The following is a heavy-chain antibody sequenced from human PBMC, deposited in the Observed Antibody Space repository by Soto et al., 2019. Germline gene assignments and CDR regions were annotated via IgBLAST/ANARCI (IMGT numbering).Heavy chain of an antibody. CDR2: IKSKTDGGTT. J-gene: IGHJ4*02. D-gene: IGHD6-6*01. Sequence: EVQLVESGGGLVKPGGSLRLSCTASGFTFSKAWMTWVRQAPGKGLEWVGRIKSKTDGGTTDYAAPVKGRFTISRDDSKNTLYLQMNSLKTEDTALYYCTPPEALASDYFFDYWGQGTLVTVSS. CDR1: GFTFSKAW. V-gene: IGHV3-15*01. CDR3: TPPEALASDYFFDY.